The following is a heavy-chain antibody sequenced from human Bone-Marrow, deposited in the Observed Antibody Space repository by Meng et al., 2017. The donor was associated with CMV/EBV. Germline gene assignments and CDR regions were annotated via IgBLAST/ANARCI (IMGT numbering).Heavy chain of an antibody. D-gene: IGHD6-13*01. J-gene: IGHJ5*02. Sequence: DSVKVSCKASGYTITGYYMNWVRQAPGQGLEWMGWINPNSGGTNYAQKFQGRVTMTRDTSISTAYMELSRLRSDDTAVYYRARGQYSSSWYRFDPWGQGTLVTVS. CDR1: GYTITGYY. CDR2: INPNSGGT. CDR3: ARGQYSSSWYRFDP. V-gene: IGHV1-2*02.